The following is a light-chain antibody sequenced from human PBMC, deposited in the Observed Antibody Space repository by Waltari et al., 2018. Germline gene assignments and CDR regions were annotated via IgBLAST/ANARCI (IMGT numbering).Light chain of an antibody. CDR2: DVS. Sequence: QSALTQPASVSGSPGQSITISCTGTSSDVGGYNLVPWYQQHPGKAPKLMIYDVSNRPSGVSNRFSGSKSGNTASLTISGLQAEDEADYYCSSYTSSSTLVFGGGTKLTVL. CDR3: SSYTSSSTLV. J-gene: IGLJ2*01. CDR1: SSDVGGYNL. V-gene: IGLV2-14*03.